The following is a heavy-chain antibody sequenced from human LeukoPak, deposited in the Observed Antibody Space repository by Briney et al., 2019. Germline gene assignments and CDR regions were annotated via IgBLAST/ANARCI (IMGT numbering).Heavy chain of an antibody. CDR1: GFTFSSNS. V-gene: IGHV3-21*01. Sequence: GGSLRLSCAASGFTFSSNSMNWVRQPPGKGLEWVSSIDSSGRDTYYAGSVKGRFTISRDNAKNSLYLQMSSLRAEDTAVYYCARELAARQDLDYWGQGTLVTVSS. CDR2: IDSSGRDT. J-gene: IGHJ4*02. D-gene: IGHD6-6*01. CDR3: ARELAARQDLDY.